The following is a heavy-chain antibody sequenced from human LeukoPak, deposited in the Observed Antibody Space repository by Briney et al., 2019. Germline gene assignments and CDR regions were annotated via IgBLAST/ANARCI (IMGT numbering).Heavy chain of an antibody. V-gene: IGHV3-7*01. J-gene: IGHJ6*03. D-gene: IGHD1-14*01. Sequence: GGSLRLSCAASGLTVNSNYMSWVRQAPGKGLEWVANIKQDGSEKYYVDSVKGRFTISRDNAKNSLYLQMNSLRAEDTAVYYCARNRDGYYYYYMDVWGKGTTVTVSS. CDR3: ARNRDGYYYYYMDV. CDR2: IKQDGSEK. CDR1: GLTVNSNY.